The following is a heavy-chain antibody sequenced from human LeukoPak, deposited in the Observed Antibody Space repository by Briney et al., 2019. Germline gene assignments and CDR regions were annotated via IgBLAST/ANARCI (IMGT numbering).Heavy chain of an antibody. CDR2: ISYDGSNK. CDR3: AKDYYVDTAMPYAFDI. V-gene: IGHV3-30-3*01. CDR1: GFTFSSYA. Sequence: GRSLRLSCAASGFTFSSYAMHWVRQAPGKGLEWVAVISYDGSNKYYADSVKGRFTISRDNAKNSLYLQMNSLRAEDTALYYCAKDYYVDTAMPYAFDIWGQGTMVTVSS. J-gene: IGHJ3*02. D-gene: IGHD5-18*01.